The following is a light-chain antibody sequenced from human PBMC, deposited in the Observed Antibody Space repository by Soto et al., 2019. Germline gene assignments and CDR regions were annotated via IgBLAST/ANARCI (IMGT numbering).Light chain of an antibody. CDR1: SSNIGGNT. V-gene: IGLV1-44*01. Sequence: QTVVTQPPSASGTPGQRVTISCSGSSSNIGGNTVDWYQQLPGTAPKLLIYSHNKRPSGVPDRFSGSKSGTSASLAISGLQSEDEADYYCATWDDSLNGRLFGGGTKVTVL. J-gene: IGLJ3*02. CDR2: SHN. CDR3: ATWDDSLNGRL.